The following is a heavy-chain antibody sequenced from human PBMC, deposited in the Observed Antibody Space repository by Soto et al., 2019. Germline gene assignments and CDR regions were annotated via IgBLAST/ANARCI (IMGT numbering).Heavy chain of an antibody. Sequence: TLSLTCPVSFGSVSSGNYYLSFLLQPPGKALEWLALIYWDDDKRYSPSLKSRLTITKDTSKNQVVLTMTNMDPVDTATYYCAHRLARGATGLYFQNWGQGTPVTVSS. J-gene: IGHJ1*01. CDR3: AHRLARGATGLYFQN. V-gene: IGHV2-5*08. CDR2: IYWDDDK. D-gene: IGHD3-9*01. CDR1: FGSVSSGNYY.